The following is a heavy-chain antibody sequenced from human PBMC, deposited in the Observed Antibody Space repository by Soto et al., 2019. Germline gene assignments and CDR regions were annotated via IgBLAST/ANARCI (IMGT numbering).Heavy chain of an antibody. Sequence: EVQLVESGGGLVQPGGSLRLSCAASGVTVSSNYRSWVRQAPGKGLEWVSVIYSGGSTYYADSVKGRFTISRDNSKKTLDLQLTSLRAADTAVYYRAPHEYNYGGSYFDCWGQGTLVTVSS. V-gene: IGHV3-66*04. CDR3: APHEYNYGGSYFDC. CDR2: IYSGGST. D-gene: IGHD5-18*01. CDR1: GVTVSSNY. J-gene: IGHJ4*02.